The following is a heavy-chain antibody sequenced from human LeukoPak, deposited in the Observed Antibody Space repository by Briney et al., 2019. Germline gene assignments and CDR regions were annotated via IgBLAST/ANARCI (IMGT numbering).Heavy chain of an antibody. CDR1: GGSFSGYY. CDR2: IKSKTDGGTT. Sequence: PSETLSLTCAVYGGSFSGYYWSWIRQPPGKGLEWVGRIKSKTDGGTTDYAAPVKGRFTISRDDSKNTLYLQMNSLKTEDTAVYYCTSYYDSSGYYFGWGQGTLVTVSS. V-gene: IGHV3-15*01. D-gene: IGHD3-22*01. CDR3: TSYYDSSGYYFG. J-gene: IGHJ4*02.